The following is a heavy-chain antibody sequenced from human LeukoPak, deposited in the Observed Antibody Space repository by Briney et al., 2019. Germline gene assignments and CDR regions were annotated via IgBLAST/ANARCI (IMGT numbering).Heavy chain of an antibody. CDR2: IYYSGST. CDR1: GGSISSHY. D-gene: IGHD6-13*01. Sequence: SETLSLTCTVSGGSISSHYWSWIRQPPGKGLEWIGYIYYSGSTNYNPSLKSRVTISVDTSKNQFSLKLSSVTAADTAVYYCARVGSSFGWFGPWGQGTLVTVSS. CDR3: ARVGSSFGWFGP. J-gene: IGHJ5*02. V-gene: IGHV4-59*11.